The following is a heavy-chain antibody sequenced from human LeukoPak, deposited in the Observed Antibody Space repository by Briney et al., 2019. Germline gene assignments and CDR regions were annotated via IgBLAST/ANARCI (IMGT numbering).Heavy chain of an antibody. Sequence: GGSLGLSCAASGFTFSSYAMSWVRQAPGKGLEWVSAISGSGGSTYYADSVKGRFTISRDNSKNTLYLQMNSLRAEDTAVYYCAKGRSGSYYYYGMDVWGQGTTVTVSS. CDR3: AKGRSGSYYYYGMDV. J-gene: IGHJ6*02. D-gene: IGHD3-3*01. CDR2: ISGSGGST. CDR1: GFTFSSYA. V-gene: IGHV3-23*01.